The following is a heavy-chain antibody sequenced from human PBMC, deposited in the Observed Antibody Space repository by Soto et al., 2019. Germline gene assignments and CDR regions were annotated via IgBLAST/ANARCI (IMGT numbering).Heavy chain of an antibody. CDR3: ALQGSYYYDSSGYYGLFDY. CDR2: INPNSGGT. Sequence: ASVKVSCKASGYTFTGYYMHWVRQAPGQGLEWMGWINPNSGGTNYAQKFQGRVTITADKSMSTAYMELSSLRSEDTAVYYCALQGSYYYDSSGYYGLFDYWGQGTLVTVSS. CDR1: GYTFTGYY. V-gene: IGHV1-2*02. J-gene: IGHJ4*02. D-gene: IGHD3-22*01.